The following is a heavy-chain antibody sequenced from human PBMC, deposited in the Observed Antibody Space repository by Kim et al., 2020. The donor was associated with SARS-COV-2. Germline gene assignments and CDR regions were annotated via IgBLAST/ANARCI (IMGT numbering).Heavy chain of an antibody. J-gene: IGHJ6*02. CDR2: IIPIFGTA. CDR3: ARDLSYGRQGYYYGMDV. D-gene: IGHD5-18*01. Sequence: SVKVSCKASGGTFSSYAISWVRQAPGQGLEWMGGIIPIFGTANYAQKFQGRVTITADESTSTAYMELSSLRSEDTAVYYCARDLSYGRQGYYYGMDVWGQGTTVTVSS. CDR1: GGTFSSYA. V-gene: IGHV1-69*13.